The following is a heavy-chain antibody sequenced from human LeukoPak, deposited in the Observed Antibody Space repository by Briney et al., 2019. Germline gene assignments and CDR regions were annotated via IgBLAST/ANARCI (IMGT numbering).Heavy chain of an antibody. CDR2: IHHSGST. J-gene: IGHJ4*02. CDR1: GGSISSSNW. CDR3: ARDLHYYDSSGYYGFFDY. V-gene: IGHV4-4*02. D-gene: IGHD3-22*01. Sequence: SRTLSLTCAVSGGSISSSNWWSWVRQPPGKGLEWIGEIHHSGSTNYNPSLKSRVTISVDKSKNQFSLKLSSVTAADTAVYYCARDLHYYDSSGYYGFFDYWGQGTLVTVSS.